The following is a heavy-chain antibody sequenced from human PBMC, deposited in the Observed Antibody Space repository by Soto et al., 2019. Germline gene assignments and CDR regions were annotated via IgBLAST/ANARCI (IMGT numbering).Heavy chain of an antibody. CDR1: GYTFTSYG. D-gene: IGHD2-2*01. Sequence: ASVKVSCKASGYTFTSYGISWVRQAPGQGLEWMGWISAYNGNTNYAQKLQGRDTMTTDTSTSTAYMELRSLRSDDTAVYYCARDFGIVVVPADMNAFDIWGQGTMVTVSS. V-gene: IGHV1-18*01. CDR2: ISAYNGNT. J-gene: IGHJ3*02. CDR3: ARDFGIVVVPADMNAFDI.